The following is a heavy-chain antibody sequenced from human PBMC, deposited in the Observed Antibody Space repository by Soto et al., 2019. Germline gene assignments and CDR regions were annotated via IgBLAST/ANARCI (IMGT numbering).Heavy chain of an antibody. J-gene: IGHJ6*02. V-gene: IGHV4-34*01. CDR2: INHSGIT. CDR1: SGSLTDHY. D-gene: IGHD5-18*01. Sequence: PSETLSLTCGVFSGSLTDHYWTWIRQTPGKGLEWIGEINHSGITDYNPSLKSRVTLSLDTSKNQFSLKVTALTAADTAVYYCARGKPSGYRFGPRNFFYYGMDVSGPGTTVTVSS. CDR3: ARGKPSGYRFGPRNFFYYGMDV.